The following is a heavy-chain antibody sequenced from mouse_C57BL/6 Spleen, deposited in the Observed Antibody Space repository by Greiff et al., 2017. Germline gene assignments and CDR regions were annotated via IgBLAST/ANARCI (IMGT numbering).Heavy chain of an antibody. CDR2: IYPGSGST. D-gene: IGHD1-1*01. V-gene: IGHV1-55*01. J-gene: IGHJ4*01. Sequence: QVQLQQSGAELVKPGASVKMSCKASGYTFTSYWITWVKQRPGQGLEWIGDIYPGSGSTNYNEKFKSKATLTVDTSSSTAYMQLSSLTSEDSAVYYCARVTTVVPPTYYAMDYWGQGTSVTVSS. CDR3: ARVTTVVPPTYYAMDY. CDR1: GYTFTSYW.